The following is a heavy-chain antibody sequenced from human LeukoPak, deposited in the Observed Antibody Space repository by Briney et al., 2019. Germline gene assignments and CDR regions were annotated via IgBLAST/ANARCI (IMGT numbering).Heavy chain of an antibody. Sequence: SETLSLTCAVYGGSFSGYYWSWIRQPPGKGLEWIGEINHSGSTNYNPSLKSRVTISVDTSKNQFSLKLRSVTAADTAVYYCARCGPYCSSTSCYRRLSYYYYYMDVWGKGTTVTVSS. CDR1: GGSFSGYY. CDR2: INHSGST. J-gene: IGHJ6*03. CDR3: ARCGPYCSSTSCYRRLSYYYYYMDV. V-gene: IGHV4-34*01. D-gene: IGHD2-2*01.